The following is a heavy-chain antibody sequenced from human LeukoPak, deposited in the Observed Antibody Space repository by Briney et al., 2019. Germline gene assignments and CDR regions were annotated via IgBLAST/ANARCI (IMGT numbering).Heavy chain of an antibody. Sequence: GGSLRLSCAASGFTFSSYSMNWVRQAPGKGLEWVSSISSSSSYIYYADSVKGRFTISRDNAKNSLYLQMNNLRAEDTAVYYCAKEVEQWLVEGADYWGQGTLVTVSS. CDR3: AKEVEQWLVEGADY. V-gene: IGHV3-21*01. CDR2: ISSSSSYI. D-gene: IGHD6-19*01. CDR1: GFTFSSYS. J-gene: IGHJ4*02.